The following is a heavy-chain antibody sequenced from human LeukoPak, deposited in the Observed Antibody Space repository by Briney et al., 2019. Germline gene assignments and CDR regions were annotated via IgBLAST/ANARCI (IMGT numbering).Heavy chain of an antibody. J-gene: IGHJ3*01. V-gene: IGHV3-66*01. D-gene: IGHD3-10*02. CDR1: KFNFIKYG. CDR3: TTFVALRAFDV. CDR2: VYGGDTT. Sequence: GGSLRLSCATSKFNFIKYGLTWVRQTPGKGLEFVSIVYGGDTTVYADSVKGRFTISRDTSKNTLFLQMSSLTVEDTAVYYCTTFVALRAFDVWGQGTMVTVS.